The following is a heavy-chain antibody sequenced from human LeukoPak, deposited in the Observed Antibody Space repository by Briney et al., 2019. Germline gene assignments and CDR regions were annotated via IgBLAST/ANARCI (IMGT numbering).Heavy chain of an antibody. D-gene: IGHD4-23*01. CDR3: VRELAGGYFDY. Sequence: ASVKVSCKASGYTFSNYYIHWVRQAPGQGLEWMGKISPNGGRTVYAQKFQGRVTVTRDTSTSTVYMDLSSLRSEDAAVYYCVRELAGGYFDYWGQGTLVTVSS. J-gene: IGHJ4*02. CDR2: ISPNGGRT. CDR1: GYTFSNYY. V-gene: IGHV1-46*01.